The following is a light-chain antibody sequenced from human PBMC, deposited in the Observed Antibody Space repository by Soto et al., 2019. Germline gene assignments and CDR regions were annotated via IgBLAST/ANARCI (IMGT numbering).Light chain of an antibody. Sequence: QSALTQPASVSGSPGQSITISCTGSSSDVGGYNYVSWYQQHHPGKAPKLMIYDVSXRPSXXXXXFSGSKSGNTASLTISGLQAEDEADYYCSSYTTSSTVVFGGGTKLTVL. J-gene: IGLJ2*01. V-gene: IGLV2-14*03. CDR2: DVS. CDR1: SSDVGGYNY. CDR3: SSYTTSSTVV.